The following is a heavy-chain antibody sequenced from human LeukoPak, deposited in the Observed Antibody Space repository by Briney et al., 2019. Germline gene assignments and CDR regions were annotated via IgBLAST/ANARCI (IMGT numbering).Heavy chain of an antibody. CDR1: GFIFSTYS. CDR2: ISSNGGST. D-gene: IGHD3-9*01. J-gene: IGHJ5*01. Sequence: GGSLRLSCSASGFIFSTYSMYWVRQAPGKGLQYVSAISSNGGSTYYADSVKGRFTISRDNSKNTLYLQMTSLRPEDTAAYYCVSLVSRNSFDSWGQGTLVTVSS. V-gene: IGHV3-64D*09. CDR3: VSLVSRNSFDS.